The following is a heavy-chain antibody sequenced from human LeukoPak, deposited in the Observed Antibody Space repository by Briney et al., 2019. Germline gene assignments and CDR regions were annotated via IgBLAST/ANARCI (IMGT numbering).Heavy chain of an antibody. Sequence: SETLSLTCAVYGGSFSGYYWSWIRQPPGKGLEWIGEINHSGSTNYNPSLKSRVTISVDTSKNQFSLKLSSVTAAGTAVYYCARDTSGSYRGGIDYWGQGTLVTVSS. CDR1: GGSFSGYY. D-gene: IGHD1-26*01. CDR2: INHSGST. V-gene: IGHV4-34*01. J-gene: IGHJ4*02. CDR3: ARDTSGSYRGGIDY.